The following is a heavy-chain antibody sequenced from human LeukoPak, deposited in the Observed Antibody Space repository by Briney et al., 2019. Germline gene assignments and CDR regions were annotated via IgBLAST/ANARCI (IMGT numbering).Heavy chain of an antibody. V-gene: IGHV1-69*05. CDR2: IIPIFGTA. CDR3: ARGEVETLDWNYGYYYYMDV. J-gene: IGHJ6*03. CDR1: GGTFSSYA. D-gene: IGHD1-7*01. Sequence: SVKVSCKASGGTFSSYAISWVRQAPGQGLEWMGGIIPIFGTANYAQKFQGRVTITTDESTSTAYMELSSPRSEDTAVYYCARGEVETLDWNYGYYYYMDVWGKGTTVTVSS.